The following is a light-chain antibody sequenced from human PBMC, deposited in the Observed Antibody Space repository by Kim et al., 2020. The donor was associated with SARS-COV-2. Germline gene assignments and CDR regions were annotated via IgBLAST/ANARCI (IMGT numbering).Light chain of an antibody. J-gene: IGLJ2*01. CDR1: KIGSKS. Sequence: APGKTARITCGGNKIGSKSVHWYQQKPGQAPGLVVYDDSDRPSGIPERFSGSNSGNTATLTISRVEAGDEADYYCQVWDSSSDHVVFGGGTQLTVL. CDR2: DDS. V-gene: IGLV3-21*03. CDR3: QVWDSSSDHVV.